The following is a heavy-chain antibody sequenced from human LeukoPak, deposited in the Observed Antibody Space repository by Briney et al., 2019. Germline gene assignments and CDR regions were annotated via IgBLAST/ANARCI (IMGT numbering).Heavy chain of an antibody. CDR2: ISGSGGST. CDR1: GFTFSNYA. J-gene: IGHJ4*02. CDR3: AAREWDYPIRFDY. D-gene: IGHD1-26*01. V-gene: IGHV3-23*01. Sequence: GGSLRLSCAASGFTFSNYAMSWVRQAPGKGLEWVSAISGSGGSTYYADSVKGRFTISRDNSKNTLYLQMNSLRADDTAVYYCAAREWDYPIRFDYWGQGTLVTVSS.